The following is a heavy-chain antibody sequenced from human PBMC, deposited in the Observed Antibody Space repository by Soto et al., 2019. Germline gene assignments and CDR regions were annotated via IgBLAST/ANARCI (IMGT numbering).Heavy chain of an antibody. CDR2: IYPSDSDT. CDR1: GYSFTSYW. J-gene: IGHJ6*04. CDR3: ARDPAIAARPEYYSGMDV. Sequence: PGESLKISCKGSGYSFTSYWIGWVRQMPGKGLEWMGIIYPSDSDTRYSPSFQGQVTISADKSISTAYLQWSSLKASDTAMYYCARDPAIAARPEYYSGMDVWGKGTTVT. V-gene: IGHV5-51*01. D-gene: IGHD6-6*01.